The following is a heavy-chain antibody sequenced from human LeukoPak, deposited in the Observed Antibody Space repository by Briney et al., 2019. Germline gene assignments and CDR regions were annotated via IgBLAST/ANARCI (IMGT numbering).Heavy chain of an antibody. CDR3: AKGAWGFGYYGMDV. Sequence: GGSLRLSCAASGFTFSNFAMSWVRQAPGKGLEWVSAISGSGGSTYYADSVKGRFTISRDNSKNTLYLQMNSQRAEDTAVYYCAKGAWGFGYYGMDVWGKGTTVTVSS. CDR2: ISGSGGST. CDR1: GFTFSNFA. D-gene: IGHD3-10*01. V-gene: IGHV3-23*01. J-gene: IGHJ6*04.